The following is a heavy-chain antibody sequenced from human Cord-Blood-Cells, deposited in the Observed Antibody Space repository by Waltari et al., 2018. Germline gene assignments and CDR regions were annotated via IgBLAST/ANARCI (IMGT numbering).Heavy chain of an antibody. D-gene: IGHD6-13*01. J-gene: IGHJ6*03. CDR1: GGSISSSSYY. CDR2: IYYSGST. CDR3: ARQGSSWDNYYYMDV. V-gene: IGHV4-39*01. Sequence: QLQLQESGPGLVKPSEPLSLTCTVSGGSISSSSYYWGWLRQPPGKGLEWIGSIYYSGSTYYNPSLKSRVTISVDTSKNQFSLKLSSVTAADTAVYYCARQGSSWDNYYYMDVWGKGTTVTVSS.